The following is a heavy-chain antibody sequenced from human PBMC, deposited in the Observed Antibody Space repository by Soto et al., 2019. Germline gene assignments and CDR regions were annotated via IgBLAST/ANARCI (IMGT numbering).Heavy chain of an antibody. D-gene: IGHD6-19*01. CDR1: GFTFSSYW. V-gene: IGHV3-74*01. Sequence: RRLSCAASGFTFSSYWMHWVRQTPGKGLVWASRIDIAGSTTTYADSVKGRFTISRDNAKNTLYLQMNSLRAEDTAVYYCARDQTVAGPTTFDYCGQGTLVTVSS. CDR2: IDIAGSTT. J-gene: IGHJ4*02. CDR3: ARDQTVAGPTTFDY.